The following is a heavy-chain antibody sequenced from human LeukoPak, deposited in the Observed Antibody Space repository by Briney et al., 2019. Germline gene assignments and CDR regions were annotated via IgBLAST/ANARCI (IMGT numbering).Heavy chain of an antibody. V-gene: IGHV3-30*18. Sequence: GSLRLSCAASGFTFSSYCMHWVRQAPGKGLEWVAVISYDGSNKYYADSVKGRFTISRDNSKNTLYLQMNSLRAEDTAVYYCAKRLANYYYGMDVWGQGTTVTVSS. CDR1: GFTFSSYC. D-gene: IGHD5-12*01. J-gene: IGHJ6*02. CDR3: AKRLANYYYGMDV. CDR2: ISYDGSNK.